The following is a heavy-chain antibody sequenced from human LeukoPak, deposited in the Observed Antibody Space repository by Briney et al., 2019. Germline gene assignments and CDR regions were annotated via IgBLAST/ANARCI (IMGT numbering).Heavy chain of an antibody. CDR2: ISGSGGST. V-gene: IGHV3-23*01. D-gene: IGHD5-18*01. CDR1: GFTLSSYA. Sequence: AGGSLRLSCAASGFTLSSYAMSWVRQAPGKGLEWVSAISGSGGSTYYADSVKGRFTISRDNSKNTLYLQMNSLRAEDTAVYYCAKGPPRYSYGPILYFDYWGQGTLVTVSS. CDR3: AKGPPRYSYGPILYFDY. J-gene: IGHJ4*02.